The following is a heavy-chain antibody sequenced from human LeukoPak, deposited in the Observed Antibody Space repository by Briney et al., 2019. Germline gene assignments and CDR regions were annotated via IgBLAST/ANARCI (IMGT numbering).Heavy chain of an antibody. CDR3: AKDREVIVPAAGDY. CDR1: GFPFSSYA. CDR2: ISGSGGST. D-gene: IGHD2-2*01. J-gene: IGHJ4*02. Sequence: PWGPLRLSCAVSGFPFSSYAMSWVRQAPGKGLEWVSGISGSGGSTDYADSVKGRFTISRDNSKNMVYLQMNSLRAEDTAVYYCAKDREVIVPAAGDYWGQGTLVTVSS. V-gene: IGHV3-23*01.